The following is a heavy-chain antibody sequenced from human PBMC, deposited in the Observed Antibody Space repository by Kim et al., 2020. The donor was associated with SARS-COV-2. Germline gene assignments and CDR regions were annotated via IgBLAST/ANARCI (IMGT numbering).Heavy chain of an antibody. CDR3: ARGGYYDSSGSLAFDI. J-gene: IGHJ3*02. Sequence: GGSLRLSCAASGFTVSSNYMSWVRQAPGKGLEWVSVIYSGGSTYYADSVKGRFTISRDNSKNTLYLQMNSLRAEDTAVYYCARGGYYDSSGSLAFDIWGQGTMVTVSS. D-gene: IGHD3-22*01. CDR1: GFTVSSNY. CDR2: IYSGGST. V-gene: IGHV3-53*01.